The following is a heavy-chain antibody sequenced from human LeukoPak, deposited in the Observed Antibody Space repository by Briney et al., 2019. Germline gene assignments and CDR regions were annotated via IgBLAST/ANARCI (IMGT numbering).Heavy chain of an antibody. CDR3: ATRAPYSYGTPGYYYYYYGMDV. V-gene: IGHV4-31*03. Sequence: SETLSLTCTVSGGSISSGGYYWSWIRQHPGKGLEWIGYIYYSGSTYYNPSLKSRVTITVDTSKNQFSLKLSSVTAADTAVYYCATRAPYSYGTPGYYYYYYGMDVWGQGTTVTVSS. CDR2: IYYSGST. CDR1: GGSISSGGYY. J-gene: IGHJ6*02. D-gene: IGHD5-18*01.